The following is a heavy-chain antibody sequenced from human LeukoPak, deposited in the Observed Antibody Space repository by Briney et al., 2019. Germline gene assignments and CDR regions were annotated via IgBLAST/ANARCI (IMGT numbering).Heavy chain of an antibody. CDR1: GGSISTFY. V-gene: IGHV4-59*01. Sequence: PSETLSLTCTVSGGSISTFYWSWLRQPPGKGLEWIGYIYYSGSTNYNPSLKSRVTISVDTSKNRFSLRLSSVTAADTAVYYCAREDPQTTVPEGLDVWGQGTTVTVSS. D-gene: IGHD4-17*01. CDR3: AREDPQTTVPEGLDV. CDR2: IYYSGST. J-gene: IGHJ6*02.